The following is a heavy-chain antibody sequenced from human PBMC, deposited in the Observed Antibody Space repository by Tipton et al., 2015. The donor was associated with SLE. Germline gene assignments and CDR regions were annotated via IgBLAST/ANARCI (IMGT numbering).Heavy chain of an antibody. D-gene: IGHD3-3*01. CDR2: IYSGGNT. CDR1: GFTFSNYA. V-gene: IGHV3-23*03. CDR3: AKGKGDYDFWSGCLGV. Sequence: SLRLSCAASGFTFSNYAMSWVRQAPGRGLEGVSVIYSGGNTYYTDSVKGRFTISRDNSKNTVYLQMNSLRTDDTAIYYCAKGKGDYDFWSGCLGVWGQGTVVSVSS. J-gene: IGHJ4*02.